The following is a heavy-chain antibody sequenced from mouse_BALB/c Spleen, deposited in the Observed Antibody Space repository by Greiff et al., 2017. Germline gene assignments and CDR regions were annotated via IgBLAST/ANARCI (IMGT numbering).Heavy chain of an antibody. Sequence: QVQLQQSGPELVKPGASVRISCKASGYTFTSYYIHWVKQRPGQGLEWIGWIYPGNVNTKYNEKFKGKATLTADKSSSTAYMQLSSLTSEDSAVYFGARLGGAMDYWGQGTSVTVSS. V-gene: IGHV1S56*01. CDR1: GYTFTSYY. D-gene: IGHD1-1*02. CDR3: ARLGGAMDY. J-gene: IGHJ4*01. CDR2: IYPGNVNT.